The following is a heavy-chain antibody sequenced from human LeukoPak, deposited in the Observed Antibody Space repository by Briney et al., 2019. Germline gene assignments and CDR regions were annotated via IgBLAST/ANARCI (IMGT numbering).Heavy chain of an antibody. CDR1: GFTFSSYW. CDR2: INSDGSST. CDR3: ARGYGDHHFDY. J-gene: IGHJ4*02. Sequence: SGGSLRLSCAASGFTFSSYWMHWVRQAPGKGLVWVSRINSDGSSTSYADSGKGRLTISRDNAKNTLYLQMNSRRAEDTAVYYCARGYGDHHFDYWGQGTLVTVSS. V-gene: IGHV3-74*01. D-gene: IGHD4-17*01.